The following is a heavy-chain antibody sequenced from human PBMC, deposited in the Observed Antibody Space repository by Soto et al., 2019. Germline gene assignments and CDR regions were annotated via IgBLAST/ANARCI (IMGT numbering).Heavy chain of an antibody. Sequence: PSETLSLTCTVSGGSISSYYWSWIRQPPGKGLEWIGYIYYSGSTNYNPSLKSRVTISVDTSKNQFSLKLSSVTAADTAVYYCASGYDLYYYGMDVWGQGTTVTVSS. CDR1: GGSISSYY. D-gene: IGHD5-12*01. J-gene: IGHJ6*02. V-gene: IGHV4-59*01. CDR3: ASGYDLYYYGMDV. CDR2: IYYSGST.